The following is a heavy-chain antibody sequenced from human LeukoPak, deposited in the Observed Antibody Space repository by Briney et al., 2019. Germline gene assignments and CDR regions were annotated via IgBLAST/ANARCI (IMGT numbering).Heavy chain of an antibody. J-gene: IGHJ4*02. CDR2: VYYDGST. Sequence: PSETLSLTCTVSSGSVSSMSTYWGWIRRPPGKGLEWIGSVYYDGSTYYNPSLKSRVTISVDTSKNQFSLKLSSATAADTAVYYCARHRYSSSSPANYWGRGTLVTVSS. V-gene: IGHV4-39*01. CDR1: SGSVSSMSTY. CDR3: ARHRYSSSSPANY. D-gene: IGHD6-6*01.